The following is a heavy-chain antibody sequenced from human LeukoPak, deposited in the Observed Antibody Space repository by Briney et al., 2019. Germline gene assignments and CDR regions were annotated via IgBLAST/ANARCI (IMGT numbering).Heavy chain of an antibody. J-gene: IGHJ3*01. CDR2: IKQDGSEK. CDR1: GSTFSSYW. Sequence: NPGGSLRLSCAASGSTFSSYWMSWVRQAPGKGLEWVANIKQDGSEKYYVDSVKGRFTISRDNAKNSLYLQMNSLRAEDTAVYYCAKFFTGEYVRAFDVWGQGTMVTVSS. V-gene: IGHV3-7*01. CDR3: AKFFTGEYVRAFDV. D-gene: IGHD3-10*02.